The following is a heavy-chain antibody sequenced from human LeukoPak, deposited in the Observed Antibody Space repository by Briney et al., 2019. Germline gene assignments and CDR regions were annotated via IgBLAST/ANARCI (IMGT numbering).Heavy chain of an antibody. J-gene: IGHJ6*02. D-gene: IGHD3-10*01. CDR3: AKDSLWFGEFYGMDV. CDR1: GFNFSSYG. CDR2: ISYDGSNK. Sequence: GRSLRLSCAASGFNFSSYGMHWVRQAPGKGLEWVAVISYDGSNKYYADSVKGRFTISRDNSKNTLYLQMNSLRAEDTAVYYCAKDSLWFGEFYGMDVWGQGTTVTVSS. V-gene: IGHV3-30*18.